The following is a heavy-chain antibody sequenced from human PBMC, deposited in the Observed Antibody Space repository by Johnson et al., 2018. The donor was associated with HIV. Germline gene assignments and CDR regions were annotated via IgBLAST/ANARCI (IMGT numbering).Heavy chain of an antibody. CDR1: GFTFSDYY. Sequence: QVQLVESGGGLVKPGGSLRLSCAASGFTFSDYYMSWIRQAPGKGLEWVSYISSSGSTMYYADSVKGRFTLSRDNAKNSMYLQMNSQRAEATSVYYCARLTASADGGAFDIWCQGTMVTVSS. CDR2: ISSSGSTM. CDR3: ARLTASADGGAFDI. V-gene: IGHV3-11*04. D-gene: IGHD3-10*01. J-gene: IGHJ3*02.